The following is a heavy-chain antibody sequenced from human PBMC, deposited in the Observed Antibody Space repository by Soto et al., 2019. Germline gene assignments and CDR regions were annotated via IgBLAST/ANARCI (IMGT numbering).Heavy chain of an antibody. CDR3: ARSLSSVAGRARGYFDY. J-gene: IGHJ4*02. Sequence: QVQLVQSGAEVKKPGASVKVSCKASGYTFTSYDVNWVRQATGQGLEWMGWMNPNSGNTDFAQKFQGRVTMTRNTSISTAYMELSGLRSEDTAVYYCARSLSSVAGRARGYFDYWGKGTLVTVSS. D-gene: IGHD6-19*01. CDR2: MNPNSGNT. V-gene: IGHV1-8*01. CDR1: GYTFTSYD.